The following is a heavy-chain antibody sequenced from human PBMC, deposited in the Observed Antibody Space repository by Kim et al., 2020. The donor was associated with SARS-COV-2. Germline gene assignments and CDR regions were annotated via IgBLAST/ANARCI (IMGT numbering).Heavy chain of an antibody. CDR2: INHSGST. CDR3: ARPYYDFWSGNNWFDP. Sequence: SETLSLTCAVYGGSFSGYYWSWIRQPPGKGLEWIGEINHSGSTNYNPSLKSRVTISVDTSKNQFSLKLSSVTAADTAVYYCARPYYDFWSGNNWFDPWGQGTLVTVSS. V-gene: IGHV4-34*01. J-gene: IGHJ5*02. CDR1: GGSFSGYY. D-gene: IGHD3-3*01.